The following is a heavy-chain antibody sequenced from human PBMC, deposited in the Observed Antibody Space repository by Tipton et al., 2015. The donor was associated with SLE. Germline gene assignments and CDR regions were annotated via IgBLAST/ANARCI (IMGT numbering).Heavy chain of an antibody. CDR3: ARAGSPGDAFDI. CDR2: IYYSGST. CDR1: GDSISSSSYY. Sequence: TLSLTCTVSGDSISSSSYYWGWIRQPPGKGLEWIGYIYYSGSTNYNPSLKSRVTISVDTSKNQFSLKLSSVTAADTAVYYCARAGSPGDAFDIWGQGTMVTVSS. D-gene: IGHD1-1*01. J-gene: IGHJ3*02. V-gene: IGHV4-61*05.